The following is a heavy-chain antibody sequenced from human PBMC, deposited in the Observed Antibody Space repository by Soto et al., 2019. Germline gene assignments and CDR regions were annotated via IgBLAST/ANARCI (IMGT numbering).Heavy chain of an antibody. Sequence: SETLSLTCSVSGGSISSYFRNWLRQPPGKGLEWIGYIYDDGTTDYNPSLKSRVTILLDMSKNQFPLKLSSVTAADTAVYYCVSSRSAIYGDALDVWGQGTMVTVSS. CDR2: IYDDGTT. CDR1: GGSISSYF. J-gene: IGHJ3*01. V-gene: IGHV4-59*03. CDR3: VSSRSAIYGDALDV. D-gene: IGHD2-2*01.